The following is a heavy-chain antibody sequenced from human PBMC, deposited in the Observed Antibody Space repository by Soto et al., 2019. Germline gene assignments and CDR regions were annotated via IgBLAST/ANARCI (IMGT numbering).Heavy chain of an antibody. V-gene: IGHV3-23*01. CDR1: GFTFSSYA. CDR3: AKPRSLRFLEWLPYNWFDP. CDR2: ISSSGGST. Sequence: GGSLRLSCAASGFTFSSYAMSWVRQAPGKGLEWVSAISSSGGSTYYAGSVKGRFTISRDNSKNTLYLQMNSLRAEDTAVYYCAKPRSLRFLEWLPYNWFDPWGQGTLVTV. D-gene: IGHD3-3*01. J-gene: IGHJ5*02.